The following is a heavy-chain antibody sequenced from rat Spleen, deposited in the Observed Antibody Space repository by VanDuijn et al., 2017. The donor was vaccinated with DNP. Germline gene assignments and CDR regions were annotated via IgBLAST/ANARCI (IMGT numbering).Heavy chain of an antibody. J-gene: IGHJ3*01. CDR2: ISSEGNRF. CDR1: GFTFSDYH. D-gene: IGHD1-11*01. CDR3: ARQELRRLYWFAY. Sequence: EVQLVESGGGLVQPGRSLKLSCAASGFTFSDYHMAWVRQAPKKGLEWVASISSEGNRFYYGDSVKGRFTISRDNAKNTLSLQMSSLRSEDTATYYCARQELRRLYWFAYWGQGTLVAVSP. V-gene: IGHV5-22*01.